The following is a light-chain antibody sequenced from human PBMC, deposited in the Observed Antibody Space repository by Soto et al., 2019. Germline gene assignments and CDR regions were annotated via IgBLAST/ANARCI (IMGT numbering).Light chain of an antibody. CDR3: QQSYSTPRT. CDR2: AAS. Sequence: DIQMTQAPSSLSASVGDRVTITCRASQSISSYLNWYQQKPGKAPKLLIYAASSLQSGVPSRFSGRGSGTDFTLNISSLQPEDFATYYCQQSYSTPRTFGQGTKVEIK. CDR1: QSISSY. J-gene: IGKJ1*01. V-gene: IGKV1-39*01.